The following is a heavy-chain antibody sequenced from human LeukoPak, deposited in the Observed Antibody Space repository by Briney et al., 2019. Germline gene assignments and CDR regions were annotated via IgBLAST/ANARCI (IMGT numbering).Heavy chain of an antibody. D-gene: IGHD1-26*01. J-gene: IGHJ5*02. CDR3: ARDIIVGATWWFDP. CDR2: INPNSGGT. Sequence: ASVKVSCKASGYTFTGYYMHWVRQAPGQGLEWMGWINPNSGGTNYAQKFQGRVTMTRDTSISTAYMELSRLRSDDTAVYYCARDIIVGATWWFDPWGQGTLVTVSS. V-gene: IGHV1-2*02. CDR1: GYTFTGYY.